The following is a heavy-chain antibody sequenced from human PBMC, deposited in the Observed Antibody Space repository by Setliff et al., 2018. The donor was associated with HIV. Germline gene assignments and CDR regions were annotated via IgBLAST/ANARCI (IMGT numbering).Heavy chain of an antibody. CDR2: ISPNNGDT. CDR1: GYTFIEYF. Sequence: ASVKVSCKASGYTFIEYFMHWVRQAPGQGLEWMGWISPNNGDTTIPQRFRGRVTMTRDTSINTAYMELSGLRSDDTAVYYCARQLSNSLESWGQGTPVTVSS. CDR3: ARQLSNSLES. J-gene: IGHJ4*02. D-gene: IGHD1-1*01. V-gene: IGHV1-2*02.